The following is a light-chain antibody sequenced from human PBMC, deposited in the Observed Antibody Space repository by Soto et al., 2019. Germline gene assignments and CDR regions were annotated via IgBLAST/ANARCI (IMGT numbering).Light chain of an antibody. Sequence: QSALTQPASVSGYPGQSITISCTGTSSDVGGYNYVSWYQQQPGKAPKLMIYDVSNRPSGVSNRLSGSKSGNTASLTISGLQAEDEADYYCSSYTSSSTLYVFGTGTKVTVL. CDR3: SSYTSSSTLYV. J-gene: IGLJ1*01. CDR1: SSDVGGYNY. CDR2: DVS. V-gene: IGLV2-14*01.